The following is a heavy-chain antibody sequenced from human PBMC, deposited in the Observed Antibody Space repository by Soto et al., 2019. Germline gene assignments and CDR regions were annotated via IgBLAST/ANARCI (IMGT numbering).Heavy chain of an antibody. CDR3: ARSVATPGTNIDF. J-gene: IGHJ4*02. V-gene: IGHV4-4*09. Sequence: SETLSLTCSVSGGSMNGYYWSWIRQTPGQGLEWLGFIYFSGSTRYNPSLMSRLTISLDKSKRQFSMSLSSVTAADTAVYYCARSVATPGTNIDFWGQGTLVTVSS. CDR2: IYFSGST. D-gene: IGHD6-13*01. CDR1: GGSMNGYY.